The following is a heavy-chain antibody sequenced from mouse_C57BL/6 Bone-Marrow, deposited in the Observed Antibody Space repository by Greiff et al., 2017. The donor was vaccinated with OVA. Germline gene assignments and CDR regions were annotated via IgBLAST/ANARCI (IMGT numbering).Heavy chain of an antibody. Sequence: VQLQQPGAELVKPGASVKLSCKASGYTFTSYWMQWVKQRPGQGLEWIGEIDPSDSYTNYNQKFKGKATLTVDTSSSATYMQLSSLTSEDSEVYYCARLYYSNYDYAMDYWGQGTSVTVSS. D-gene: IGHD2-5*01. V-gene: IGHV1-50*01. J-gene: IGHJ4*01. CDR3: ARLYYSNYDYAMDY. CDR1: GYTFTSYW. CDR2: IDPSDSYT.